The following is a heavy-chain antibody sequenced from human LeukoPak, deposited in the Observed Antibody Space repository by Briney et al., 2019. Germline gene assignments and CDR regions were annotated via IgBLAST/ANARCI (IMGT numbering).Heavy chain of an antibody. J-gene: IGHJ4*02. Sequence: SVKVSCKASGGTFSSYAISWVRQAPGQGLEWMGGIIPIFGTANYAQKFQGRVTVTADKSTSTAYMELSSLRSEDTAVYYCARGRYCSGGSCYPEDYWGQGTLVTVSS. CDR2: IIPIFGTA. CDR3: ARGRYCSGGSCYPEDY. CDR1: GGTFSSYA. D-gene: IGHD2-15*01. V-gene: IGHV1-69*06.